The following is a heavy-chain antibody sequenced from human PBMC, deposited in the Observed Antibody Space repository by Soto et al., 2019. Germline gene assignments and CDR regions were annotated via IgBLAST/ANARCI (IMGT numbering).Heavy chain of an antibody. CDR1: GFNFPSYA. V-gene: IGHV3-23*01. D-gene: IGHD6-13*01. CDR3: ARGAAAAGTDWFDA. J-gene: IGHJ5*02. CDR2: VNTPGGNT. Sequence: GGSLRLSCAASGFNFPSYAMRWVSQAQGKGLEWVSGVNTPGGNTYYADSVKGRFTISRDNSKNIVYLQMNSLRAEDTAVYYCARGAAAAGTDWFDAWGQGTPVTVSS.